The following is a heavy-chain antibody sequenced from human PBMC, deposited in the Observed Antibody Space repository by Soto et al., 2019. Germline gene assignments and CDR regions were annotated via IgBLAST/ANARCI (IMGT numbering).Heavy chain of an antibody. V-gene: IGHV4-30-4*01. CDR3: ASAQDIEATGYFDY. J-gene: IGHJ4*02. CDR2: IYYRGGT. D-gene: IGHD5-12*01. Sequence: SETLSLTCTVSGGSISSGDFYWSWIRQPPGKGLEWIGYIYYRGGTYYNPSLRSRVSISLDTSKNQFSLSLSSVSAADTAVYYCASAQDIEATGYFDYWGQGTLVTVSS. CDR1: GGSISSGDFY.